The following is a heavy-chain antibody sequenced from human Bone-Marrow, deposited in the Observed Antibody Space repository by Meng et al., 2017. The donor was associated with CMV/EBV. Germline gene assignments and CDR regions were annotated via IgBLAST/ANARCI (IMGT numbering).Heavy chain of an antibody. Sequence: GESLKISCVASGFTFSTSPLHWVRQTPGAGLDWVALISYDGSKKYYADSVKGRFTISRDNSKNTLYLQMNSLRVEDTAVYFCAKERSTTRGFYYDMDGWGQGTTVTFSS. CDR2: ISYDGSKK. J-gene: IGHJ6*02. D-gene: IGHD3-16*01. V-gene: IGHV3-30*04. CDR3: AKERSTTRGFYYDMDG. CDR1: GFTFSTSP.